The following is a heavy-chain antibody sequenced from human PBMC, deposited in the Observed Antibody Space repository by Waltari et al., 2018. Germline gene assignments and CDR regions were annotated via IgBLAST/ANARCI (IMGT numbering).Heavy chain of an antibody. CDR2: ISGSGGTT. D-gene: IGHD1-26*01. CDR1: GFAFANSG. V-gene: IGHV3-23*04. CDR3: AKSSGSYYEVFDY. J-gene: IGHJ4*02. Sequence: DVQLVESGGDLVQPGGSLRLSCAASGFAFANSGMSWVRQAPGKGLECVSSISGSGGTTYYADSVKGRFTMSKDNSKNTLFLQMNSLRVDDTADYYCAKSSGSYYEVFDYWGRGTLVTVSS.